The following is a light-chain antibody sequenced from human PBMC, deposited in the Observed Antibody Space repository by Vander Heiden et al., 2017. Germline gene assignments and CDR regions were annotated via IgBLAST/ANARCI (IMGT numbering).Light chain of an antibody. Sequence: QSALTHPASVSGSPGQSIPISCTGTSSDVGGYNYVSWYQQHPGKAPKLMIYDVSNRPSGVSNRFSGSKSGNTESLTISGLQAEDEADYYCSSYTSSSTVVFGGGTKLTVL. V-gene: IGLV2-14*01. CDR2: DVS. CDR3: SSYTSSSTVV. CDR1: SSDVGGYNY. J-gene: IGLJ2*01.